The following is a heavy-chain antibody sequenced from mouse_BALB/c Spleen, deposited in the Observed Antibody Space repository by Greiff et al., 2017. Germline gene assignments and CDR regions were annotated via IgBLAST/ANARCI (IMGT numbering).Heavy chain of an antibody. CDR1: GFSLTSYG. CDR2: IWAGGST. V-gene: IGHV2-9*02. D-gene: IGHD1-1*01. J-gene: IGHJ4*01. Sequence: VKLVESGPGLVAPSQSLSITCTVSGFSLTSYGVHWVRQPPGKGLEWLGVIWAGGSTNYNSALMSRLSISKDNSKSQVFLKMNSLQTDDTAMYYCARDTGGYHYAMDYWGQGTSVTVSS. CDR3: ARDTGGYHYAMDY.